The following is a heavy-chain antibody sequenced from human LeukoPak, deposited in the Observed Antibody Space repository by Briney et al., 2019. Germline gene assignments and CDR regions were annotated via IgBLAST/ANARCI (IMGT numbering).Heavy chain of an antibody. CDR3: ATDSGDYGAGDF. D-gene: IGHD4-17*01. Sequence: PGGSLRLSCAASGFIFSSYGMNWVRQAPGKGLERVSCISRIGSHIYYADSVRGRFTISRDNAKNSLYLQMNSLRAEDTAMYFCATDSGDYGAGDFWGQGTLVTVSS. CDR1: GFIFSSYG. V-gene: IGHV3-21*06. J-gene: IGHJ4*02. CDR2: ISRIGSHI.